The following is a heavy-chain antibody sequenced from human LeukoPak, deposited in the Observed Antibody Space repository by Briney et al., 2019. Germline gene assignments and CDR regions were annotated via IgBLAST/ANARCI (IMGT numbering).Heavy chain of an antibody. CDR3: AKDRLRYFDWLDAFDI. Sequence: GGSLRLSCAASGFTFNSYAMSWVRQAPGKGLEWVSAISGAGGTANYADSVKGRFTVSRDNSKNTLYLQMSSLRAEDTAIYYCAKDRLRYFDWLDAFDIWGQGTMVTVSS. V-gene: IGHV3-23*01. J-gene: IGHJ3*02. CDR2: ISGAGGTA. D-gene: IGHD3-9*01. CDR1: GFTFNSYA.